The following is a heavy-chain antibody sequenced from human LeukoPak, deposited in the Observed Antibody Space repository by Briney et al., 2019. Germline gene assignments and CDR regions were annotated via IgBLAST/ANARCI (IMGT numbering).Heavy chain of an antibody. CDR2: ISYGGSNK. Sequence: GGSLRLSCAASGFTFSSNAMHWVRQAPGKGLEWVAVISYGGSNKYYADSVKGRFTISRDSSKNTLYLQMNSLRAEDTAVYYCAREMATTETLDYWGQGALVTVSS. CDR3: AREMATTETLDY. V-gene: IGHV3-30-3*01. D-gene: IGHD5-24*01. J-gene: IGHJ4*02. CDR1: GFTFSSNA.